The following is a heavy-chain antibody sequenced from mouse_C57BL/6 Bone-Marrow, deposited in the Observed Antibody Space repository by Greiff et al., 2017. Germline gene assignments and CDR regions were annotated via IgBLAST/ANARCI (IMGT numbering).Heavy chain of an antibody. Sequence: EVKLMESGGGLVQPGGSLKLSCAASGFTFSDYYMYWVRQTPEKRLEWVAYISNGGGSTYYPDTVKGRFTISRDNAKNTLYLQMSRLKSEDTAMYYCARPDYDWFAYWGQGTLVTVSA. CDR3: ARPDYDWFAY. CDR1: GFTFSDYY. V-gene: IGHV5-12*01. J-gene: IGHJ3*01. CDR2: ISNGGGST. D-gene: IGHD2-4*01.